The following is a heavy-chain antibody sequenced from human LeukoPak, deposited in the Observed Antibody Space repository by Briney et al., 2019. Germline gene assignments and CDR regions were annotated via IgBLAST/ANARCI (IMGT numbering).Heavy chain of an antibody. Sequence: SETLSLTCTVSGGSISSSSYYWGWIRQPPGKGLEWIGSIYYSGSTYYNPSLKSRVTISVDTSKNQFSLKLSSVTAADTAVYYCARPVDYYYYMDVWGKGTTVTVSS. CDR2: IYYSGST. CDR3: ARPVDYYYYMDV. V-gene: IGHV4-39*01. CDR1: GGSISSSSYY. J-gene: IGHJ6*03. D-gene: IGHD2-15*01.